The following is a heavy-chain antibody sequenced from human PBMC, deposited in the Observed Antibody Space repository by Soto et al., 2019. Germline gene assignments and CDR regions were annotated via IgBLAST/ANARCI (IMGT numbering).Heavy chain of an antibody. CDR3: VHRVHYYGHEVFDY. CDR2: IYWDDDK. D-gene: IGHD3-10*01. Sequence: SGPTLVNPTQTLTLTCTFSGFSLSTTGVGVGWIRQPPGKALEWLTLIYWDDDKRYGPSLKSRLTITKDTSKYQVVLTVTNMDPVDTATYYCVHRVHYYGHEVFDYWGQGALVTVSS. V-gene: IGHV2-5*05. J-gene: IGHJ4*02. CDR1: GFSLSTTGVG.